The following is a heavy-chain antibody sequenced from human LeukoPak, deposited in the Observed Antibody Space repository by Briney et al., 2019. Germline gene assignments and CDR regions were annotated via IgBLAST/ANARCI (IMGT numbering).Heavy chain of an antibody. V-gene: IGHV3-48*04. J-gene: IGHJ4*02. CDR3: ARDTVGVTDY. CDR2: ISSSSSTI. CDR1: GFTFSSYS. D-gene: IGHD1-26*01. Sequence: GGSLRLSCAASGFTFSSYSMNWVRQAPGKGLEWVSYISSSSSTIYYADSVKGRFTISRDNAKNSLYLQMNSLRAEDTAVNYCARDTVGVTDYWGQGTLVTVSS.